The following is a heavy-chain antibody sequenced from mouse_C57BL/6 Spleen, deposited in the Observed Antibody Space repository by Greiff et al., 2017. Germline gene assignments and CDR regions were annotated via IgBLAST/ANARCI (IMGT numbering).Heavy chain of an antibody. CDR2: IDPSDSET. Sequence: QVQLQQPGAELVRPGSSVKLSCKASGYTFTSYWMHWVKQRPIQGLEWIGNIDPSDSETHYNQKFKDKATLTVDKSSSTAYMQLSSLTSEDSAVYYCARRFGYDPYWYCDVWGTGTTVTVSS. D-gene: IGHD2-2*01. V-gene: IGHV1-52*01. CDR3: ARRFGYDPYWYCDV. CDR1: GYTFTSYW. J-gene: IGHJ1*03.